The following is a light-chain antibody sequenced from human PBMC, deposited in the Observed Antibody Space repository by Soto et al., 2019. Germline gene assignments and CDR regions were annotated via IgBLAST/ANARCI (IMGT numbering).Light chain of an antibody. CDR1: QSVSSIY. Sequence: EIVLKQSPGTLSLSPGERATLSCRASQSVSSIYLAWYQQKPGQAPRLLIYGASSRATGIPDRFSGSGSGTDFTLTISRLEPEDFAVYYCLKYGRSPGWTFGQGTKVDIK. J-gene: IGKJ1*01. CDR2: GAS. V-gene: IGKV3-20*01. CDR3: LKYGRSPGWT.